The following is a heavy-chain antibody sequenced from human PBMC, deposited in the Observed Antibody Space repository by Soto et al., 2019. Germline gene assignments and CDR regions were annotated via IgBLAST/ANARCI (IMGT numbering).Heavy chain of an antibody. V-gene: IGHV3-7*04. Sequence: EVQLVDSGGGLVQPGGSLRLSCAASGFSFSNYWMSWVRQAPGKGLEWVANIKEDGSEKYYVDSVKGRFTLSRDNAENSLYLRMSRLRAEDTAVYYCARVAHYYDTSAYRWFECWGQGTLVTVSS. CDR1: GFSFSNYW. D-gene: IGHD3-22*01. J-gene: IGHJ5*01. CDR3: ARVAHYYDTSAYRWFEC. CDR2: IKEDGSEK.